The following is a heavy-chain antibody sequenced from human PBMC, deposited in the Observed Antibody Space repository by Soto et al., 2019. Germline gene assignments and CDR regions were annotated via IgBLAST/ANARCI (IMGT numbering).Heavy chain of an antibody. CDR2: ISYDGSNK. J-gene: IGHJ4*02. CDR1: GFTFSSYG. D-gene: IGHD3-22*01. Sequence: QVQLVESGGGVVQPGRSLRLSCAASGFTFSSYGMHWVRQAPGKGLEWVAVISYDGSNKYYADSVKGRFTISRDNSKNTVYLQVHGLKDEDTAVYYGAKPEGSYYYDSSGYYRESYYFAYWGQGTLVTVSS. CDR3: AKPEGSYYYDSSGYYRESYYFAY. V-gene: IGHV3-30*18.